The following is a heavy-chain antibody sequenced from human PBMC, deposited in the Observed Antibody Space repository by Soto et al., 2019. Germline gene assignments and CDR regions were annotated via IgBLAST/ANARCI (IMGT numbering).Heavy chain of an antibody. Sequence: QVQLVESGGGVVQPGRSLRLSCAASGFTFSNYGMHWVRQAPGMGLEWVAVISFDGNTKYYGDSVNGRFIVSRDNSKNILYVQMNSLRPEDTAVYYCVKSKDLTGNDFKFDHWGQGTLVTVSS. D-gene: IGHD3-9*01. CDR3: VKSKDLTGNDFKFDH. CDR1: GFTFSNYG. V-gene: IGHV3-30*18. J-gene: IGHJ4*02. CDR2: ISFDGNTK.